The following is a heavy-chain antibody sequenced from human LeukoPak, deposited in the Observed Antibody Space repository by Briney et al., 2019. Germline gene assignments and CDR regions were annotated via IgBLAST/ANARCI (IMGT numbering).Heavy chain of an antibody. CDR3: ARDPENYYDSSGYYSRGAFDI. D-gene: IGHD3-22*01. Sequence: ASVKVSCKXSGYTFTSNGISWVRQAPRQGLEWMGWISAYNGNTNYSQKLQGRVTMTTDTSTSTAYMELRSLRSDDTAVYYCARDPENYYDSSGYYSRGAFDIWGQGTMVTVSS. J-gene: IGHJ3*02. CDR1: GYTFTSNG. CDR2: ISAYNGNT. V-gene: IGHV1-18*01.